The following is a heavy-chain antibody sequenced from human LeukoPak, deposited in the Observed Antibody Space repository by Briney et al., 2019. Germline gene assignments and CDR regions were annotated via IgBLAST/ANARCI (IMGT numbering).Heavy chain of an antibody. J-gene: IGHJ4*02. Sequence: SETLSLTCAVYGGPFSGYYWSWIRQPPGKGLEWIGEINHSGSTNYNPSLKSRVTISVDTSKNQLSLKLSSVTPADTPVYYCARRDDFWSGYYTTRGYYFDYWGQGTLVTVSS. D-gene: IGHD3-3*01. V-gene: IGHV4-34*01. CDR1: GGPFSGYY. CDR3: ARRDDFWSGYYTTRGYYFDY. CDR2: INHSGST.